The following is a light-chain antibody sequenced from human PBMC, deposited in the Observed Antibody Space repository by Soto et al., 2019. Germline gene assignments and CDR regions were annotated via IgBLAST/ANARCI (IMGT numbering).Light chain of an antibody. J-gene: IGKJ2*01. V-gene: IGKV3-15*01. CDR1: ETVLKK. Sequence: DTVLTQSPVTLSVSPGDSAIFYCRATETVLKKLAWYQQKPGQPPRLLIYGASIRATGIPDRFAGDGSGTDFTLTINSLQSEDFGVYYCQQYYCRPPRYTFGQGTQLEI. CDR3: QQYYCRPPRYT. CDR2: GAS.